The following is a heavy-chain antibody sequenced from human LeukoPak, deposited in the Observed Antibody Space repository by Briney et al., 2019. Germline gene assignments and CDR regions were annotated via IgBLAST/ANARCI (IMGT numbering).Heavy chain of an antibody. Sequence: GGSLRLSCAASGFTFSSYSMNWVRQAPGKGLEWVSSISSSSSYIYYADSVKGRFTISRDDSTNTLYLQMSSLRAEDTAIYYCAKAVGVIYMGIDFWGQGTLVTVSS. J-gene: IGHJ4*02. D-gene: IGHD3-10*01. CDR2: ISSSSSYI. V-gene: IGHV3-21*04. CDR3: AKAVGVIYMGIDF. CDR1: GFTFSSYS.